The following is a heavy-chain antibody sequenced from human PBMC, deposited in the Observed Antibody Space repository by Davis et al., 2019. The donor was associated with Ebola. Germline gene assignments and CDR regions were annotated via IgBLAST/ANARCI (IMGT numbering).Heavy chain of an antibody. CDR1: AGSFSGYY. CDR2: INHSGST. V-gene: IGHV4-34*01. CDR3: ARIGSSSWPTYYGMDV. J-gene: IGHJ6*02. Sequence: SETLSLTCAVYAGSFSGYYWSWTRQPPGKGLEWTGEINHSGSTNYNPSLKSRVTISVDTSKNQFSLKLSSVTAADTAVYYCARIGSSSWPTYYGMDVWGQGTTVTVSS. D-gene: IGHD6-13*01.